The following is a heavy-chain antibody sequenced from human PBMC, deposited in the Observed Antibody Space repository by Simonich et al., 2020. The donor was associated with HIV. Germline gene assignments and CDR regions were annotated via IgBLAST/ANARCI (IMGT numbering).Heavy chain of an antibody. J-gene: IGHJ1*01. CDR3: ARLTAGGLGEYFQH. V-gene: IGHV4-34*01. Sequence: QVQLQQWGAGLLKPSETLSLTCAVYGGSFSGYYWSWIRQPPGKGLEWFGEINHSGSTNYNPSLKSRVTISVDTSKNQFSLKLSSVTAADTAVYYCARLTAGGLGEYFQHLGQGTLVTVSS. CDR1: GGSFSGYY. CDR2: INHSGST. D-gene: IGHD6-13*01.